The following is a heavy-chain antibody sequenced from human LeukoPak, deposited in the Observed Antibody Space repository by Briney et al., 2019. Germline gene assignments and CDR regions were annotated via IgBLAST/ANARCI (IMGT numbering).Heavy chain of an antibody. CDR3: ARSLVVGATYPYH. CDR1: GFTFSSYW. J-gene: IGHJ5*02. CDR2: INSDGTII. Sequence: GGSLRLSCAASGFTFSSYWMHWVRQAPGKGLVWVSRINSDGTIIGYADSVKGRFTISRDNAKNSLYLQLNSLRAEDTAVYYCARSLVVGATYPYHWGQGTLVTVSS. D-gene: IGHD1-26*01. V-gene: IGHV3-74*01.